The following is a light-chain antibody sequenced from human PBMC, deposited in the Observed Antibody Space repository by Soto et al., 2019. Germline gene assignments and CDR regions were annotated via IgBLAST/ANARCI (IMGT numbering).Light chain of an antibody. CDR3: QQSYNTPYT. J-gene: IGKJ2*01. CDR1: QDISTY. Sequence: DIQVTQSPSSLSASVGVRVTFTCRASQDISTYLNWYQQKPGKAPSLLIYAAARLQSGVPSRFSAGGSGTDFTLTISSLQPEDFATYYCQQSYNTPYTFGQGSHREI. V-gene: IGKV1-39*01. CDR2: AAA.